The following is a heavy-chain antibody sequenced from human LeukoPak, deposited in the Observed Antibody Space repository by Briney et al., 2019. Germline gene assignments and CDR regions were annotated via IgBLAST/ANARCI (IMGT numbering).Heavy chain of an antibody. CDR3: ARLSRYFGDAFDI. CDR1: GGSISSSSYY. Sequence: SETLSLTCTVSGGSISSSSYYWGWIRQPPGKGLEWIGSIYYSGSTYYNPSLKSRVTISVDTSKNQFSLKLSSVTAADTAVYYCARLSRYFGDAFDIWGQGTMVTVSS. CDR2: IYYSGST. V-gene: IGHV4-39*07. J-gene: IGHJ3*02. D-gene: IGHD3-3*01.